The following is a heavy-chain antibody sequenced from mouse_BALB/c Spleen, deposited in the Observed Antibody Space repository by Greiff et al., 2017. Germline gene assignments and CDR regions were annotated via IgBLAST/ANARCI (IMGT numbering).Heavy chain of an antibody. J-gene: IGHJ2*01. CDR3: ARRTGTRGNYYFDY. V-gene: IGHV2-6-7*01. CDR2: IWGDGST. CDR1: GFSLTSYG. Sequence: QVQLKESGPGLVAPSQSLSITCTVSGFSLTSYGVHWVRQPPGKGLEWLGMIWGDGSTDYNSALKSRLSISKDNSKSQVFLKMNSLQTDDTARYYCARRTGTRGNYYFDYWGQGTTLTVSS. D-gene: IGHD4-1*01.